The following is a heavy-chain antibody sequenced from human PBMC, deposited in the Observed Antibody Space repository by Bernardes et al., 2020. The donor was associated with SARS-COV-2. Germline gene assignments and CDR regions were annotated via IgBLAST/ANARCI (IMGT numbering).Heavy chain of an antibody. CDR3: ARARDKWDIELMARSYYFDY. CDR1: GYTFTNYA. J-gene: IGHJ4*02. CDR2: INAGNGNT. D-gene: IGHD2-8*01. Sequence: ASVQVSCKASGYTFTNYAMHWVRQAPGQRLEWMGWINAGNGNTKYSQKFQGRVTITRDTSASTAYMELSSLRSEDTAVYYCARARDKWDIELMARSYYFDYWGQGTLVTVSS. V-gene: IGHV1-3*01.